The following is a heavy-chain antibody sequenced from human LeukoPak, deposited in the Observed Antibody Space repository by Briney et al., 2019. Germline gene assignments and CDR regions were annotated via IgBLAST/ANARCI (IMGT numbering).Heavy chain of an antibody. V-gene: IGHV5-51*01. CDR1: GYNFTNYW. CDR3: ARQAVDVYYYYYMDV. Sequence: GESLKISCKGSGYNFTNYWIGWVRQMPGKGLDWVGIVYPGDSDATYSPSFQGQVTISADKSISTAYLQWSSLKASDTAMYYCARQAVDVYYYYYMDVWGKGTTVTVSS. D-gene: IGHD3-16*01. J-gene: IGHJ6*03. CDR2: VYPGDSDA.